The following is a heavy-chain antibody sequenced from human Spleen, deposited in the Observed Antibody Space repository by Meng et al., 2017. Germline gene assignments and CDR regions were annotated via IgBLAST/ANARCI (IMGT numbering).Heavy chain of an antibody. D-gene: IGHD4-23*01. Sequence: GESLKISCAASGFTFDDYGMSWVRQAPGKGLEWVSGINWNGGSTGYADSVKGRFTISRENAKNSLYLQMNSLRAEDTAMYYCARDYGGDPGGYWGQGTLVTVSS. CDR1: GFTFDDYG. J-gene: IGHJ4*02. CDR3: ARDYGGDPGGY. V-gene: IGHV3-20*04. CDR2: INWNGGST.